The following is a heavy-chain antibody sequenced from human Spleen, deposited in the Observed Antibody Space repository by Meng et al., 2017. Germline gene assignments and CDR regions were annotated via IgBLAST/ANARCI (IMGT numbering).Heavy chain of an antibody. CDR3: ARGPTTMAHDFDY. D-gene: IGHD4-11*01. Sequence: YAQKFQGRVTFTTDESTSTAHMELSSLRSEDTAVNYCARGPTTMAHDFDYWGQGTLVTVSS. J-gene: IGHJ4*02. V-gene: IGHV1-69*05.